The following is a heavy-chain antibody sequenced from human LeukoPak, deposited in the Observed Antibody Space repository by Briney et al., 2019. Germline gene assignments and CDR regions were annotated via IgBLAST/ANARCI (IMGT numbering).Heavy chain of an antibody. J-gene: IGHJ5*02. CDR1: GYAFTGYY. Sequence: ASVKVSCKASGYAFTGYYTHWVRQAPGQGLEWMGWINPNSGGTKYAQKFQGRVTMTRDTSITTAYMGLSRLTSDYTAVYYCAKGRVVAGSKSLTYHWFDPWGQGTLVTVSS. D-gene: IGHD6-19*01. CDR2: INPNSGGT. V-gene: IGHV1-2*02. CDR3: AKGRVVAGSKSLTYHWFDP.